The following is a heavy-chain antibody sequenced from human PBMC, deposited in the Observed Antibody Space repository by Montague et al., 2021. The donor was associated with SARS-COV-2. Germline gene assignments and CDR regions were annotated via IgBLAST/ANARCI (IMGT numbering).Heavy chain of an antibody. V-gene: IGHV4-59*01. Sequence: SETLSLTCTVSGGSIRDYYWSWIRQPPGEGLEWIGYIYYSGSTDYNPSLNSRVTLSLDTSKNQFSLNLRSVTAADTAFYYCARVDYYTCYVDSWGQGTLVSVSS. CDR1: GGSIRDYY. CDR2: IYYSGST. CDR3: ARVDYYTCYVDS. D-gene: IGHD3-22*01. J-gene: IGHJ4*02.